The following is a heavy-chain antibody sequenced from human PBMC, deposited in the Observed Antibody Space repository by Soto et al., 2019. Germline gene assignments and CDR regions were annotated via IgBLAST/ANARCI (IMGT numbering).Heavy chain of an antibody. J-gene: IGHJ4*02. D-gene: IGHD3-16*01. CDR1: GCSIRSGGYS. CDR2: IYHSGST. CDR3: AKMGEQRLGNGYNN. Sequence: SLSLTFAVSGCSIRSGGYSWRWVRQPPGKGLEWIGYIYHSGSTYYNPSLKSRVTISVDRSKNQFSLKLSSVTAADTAVYYCAKMGEQRLGNGYNNWGQGTLVTVSS. V-gene: IGHV4-30-2*01.